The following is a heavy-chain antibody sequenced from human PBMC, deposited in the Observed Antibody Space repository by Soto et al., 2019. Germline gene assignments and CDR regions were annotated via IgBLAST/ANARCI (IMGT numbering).Heavy chain of an antibody. Sequence: KPSETLSLTCTVSGGSISSGGCYWSWIRQHPGKGLEWIGYIYYSGSTYYNPSLKSRVTISVDTSKNQFSLKLSSVTAADTAVYYCARDAVTTSGSWFDPWGQGTLVTVSS. CDR2: IYYSGST. CDR1: GGSISSGGCY. V-gene: IGHV4-31*03. CDR3: ARDAVTTSGSWFDP. J-gene: IGHJ5*02. D-gene: IGHD4-4*01.